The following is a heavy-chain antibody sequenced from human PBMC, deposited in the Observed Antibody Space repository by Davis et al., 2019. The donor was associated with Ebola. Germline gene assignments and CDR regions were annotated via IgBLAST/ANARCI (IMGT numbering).Heavy chain of an antibody. D-gene: IGHD5-12*01. V-gene: IGHV6-1*01. CDR2: AYYASTWYN. J-gene: IGHJ4*02. Sequence: HSQTLSLTCAISGDSVSSKSVSWNWIRQSPSRGLEWLGRAYYASTWYNDYAPSVRSRITINPDTSKNQFSLQLNSVTPEDTAVYYCARGWLRSGFESWGQGTLVIVSS. CDR1: GDSVSSKSVS. CDR3: ARGWLRSGFES.